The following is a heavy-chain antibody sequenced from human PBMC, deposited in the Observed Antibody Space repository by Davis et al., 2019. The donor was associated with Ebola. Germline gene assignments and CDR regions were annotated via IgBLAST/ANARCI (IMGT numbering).Heavy chain of an antibody. J-gene: IGHJ3*02. CDR1: GFTFSSYA. D-gene: IGHD3-22*01. CDR3: ARDGRLDAFDI. CDR2: ISYDGSNK. Sequence: GESLKISCAASGFTFSSYAMHWVRQAPGKGLEWVAVISYDGSNKYYADSVKGRFTISRDNSKNTLYLQMNSLRAEDTAVYYRARDGRLDAFDIWGQGTMVTVSS. V-gene: IGHV3-30-3*01.